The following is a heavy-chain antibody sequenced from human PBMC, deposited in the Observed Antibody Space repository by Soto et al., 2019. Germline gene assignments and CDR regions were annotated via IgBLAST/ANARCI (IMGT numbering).Heavy chain of an antibody. D-gene: IGHD2-15*01. J-gene: IGHJ4*02. CDR2: ISGSGGST. CDR3: AKDPNLGYCSGGSCYSGLLDY. V-gene: IGHV3-23*01. Sequence: GGSLRLSCAASGFTFSSYAMSWVRQAPGKGLEWVSAISGSGGSTYYADSVKGRFTNSRDNSKNTLYLQMNSLKAEDTAVYYCAKDPNLGYCSGGSCYSGLLDYWGQGTLVTVSS. CDR1: GFTFSSYA.